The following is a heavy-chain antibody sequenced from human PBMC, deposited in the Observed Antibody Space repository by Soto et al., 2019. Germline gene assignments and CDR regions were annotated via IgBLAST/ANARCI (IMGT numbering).Heavy chain of an antibody. CDR1: GGSLYDYN. D-gene: IGHD6-19*01. Sequence: PSETLSLTCAVYGGSLYDYNWSWIRQPPGKGLEWIGEINHSGNTNYNPSLTSRATISVDTSKNQFSLKLTSVTAADTAMYYCARETAGEQWLVYFDYWGQGTLVTVSS. CDR2: INHSGNT. V-gene: IGHV4-34*01. CDR3: ARETAGEQWLVYFDY. J-gene: IGHJ4*02.